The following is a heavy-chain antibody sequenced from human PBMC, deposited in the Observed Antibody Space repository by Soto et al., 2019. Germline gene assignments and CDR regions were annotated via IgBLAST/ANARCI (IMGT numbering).Heavy chain of an antibody. CDR1: GFTFSSFE. CDR3: ARDSRGGAARRPTFYY. Sequence: HPGGSLRLSCVGSGFTFSSFEMNWVRQTPGKGLEWLSYIGRSGETIYYADSVKGRFTISRDNAKSSLFLQMTGLRDEDTGIYYCARDSRGGAARRPTFYYWGRGTLVTVSS. V-gene: IGHV3-48*03. D-gene: IGHD6-6*01. J-gene: IGHJ4*02. CDR2: IGRSGETI.